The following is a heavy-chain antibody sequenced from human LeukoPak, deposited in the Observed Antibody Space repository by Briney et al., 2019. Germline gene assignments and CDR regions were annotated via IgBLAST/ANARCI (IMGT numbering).Heavy chain of an antibody. J-gene: IGHJ4*02. V-gene: IGHV4-4*07. D-gene: IGHD1-26*01. Sequence: PSETLSLTCTVSGDSINNYYWSWIRQPAGKGLEWIGRIFNSGSTDYIPSLKSRVTMSVDTSKNQFSVKVNSVTAADTAVYYCARGLGVGADRALDYWGQGTLVTVSS. CDR3: ARGLGVGADRALDY. CDR2: IFNSGST. CDR1: GDSINNYY.